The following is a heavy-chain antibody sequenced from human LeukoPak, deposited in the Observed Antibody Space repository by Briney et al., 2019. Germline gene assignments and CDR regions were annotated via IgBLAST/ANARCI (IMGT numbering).Heavy chain of an antibody. Sequence: SETLSLTCAVSGYSISSGDYWGWIRQPPGKGLEWIGSIYHSGSTHYNPSLKSRVTISVDTSKNQFSLKLSSVTAADTAVYYCARGWINYDSYYYYMDVWGKGTTVTISS. CDR1: GYSISSGDY. CDR3: ARGWINYDSYYYYMDV. J-gene: IGHJ6*03. V-gene: IGHV4-38-2*01. D-gene: IGHD3-22*01. CDR2: IYHSGST.